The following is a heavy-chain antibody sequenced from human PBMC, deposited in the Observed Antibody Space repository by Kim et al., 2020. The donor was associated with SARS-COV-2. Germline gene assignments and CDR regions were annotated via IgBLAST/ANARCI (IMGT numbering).Heavy chain of an antibody. Sequence: ASVKVSCKASGYTFTGYYMHWVRQAPGQGLEWMGWINPNSGGTNCAQKFQGRVTMTRDTSISTAYMELSRLRSDDTAVYYCARVRRSHPYSSSSGRNRNYYYYGMDVWGQGTTVTVSS. V-gene: IGHV1-2*02. J-gene: IGHJ6*02. CDR2: INPNSGGT. CDR3: ARVRRSHPYSSSSGRNRNYYYYGMDV. D-gene: IGHD6-6*01. CDR1: GYTFTGYY.